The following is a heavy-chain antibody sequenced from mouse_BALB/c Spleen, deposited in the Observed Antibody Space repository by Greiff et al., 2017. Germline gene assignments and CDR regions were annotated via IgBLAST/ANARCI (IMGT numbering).Heavy chain of an antibody. CDR1: GFTFSSFG. V-gene: IGHV5-17*02. CDR3: ARNYGYPFAY. D-gene: IGHD1-2*01. Sequence: EVKLVESGGGLVQPGGSRKLSCAASGFTFSSFGMHWVRQAPEKGLEWVAYISSGSSTIYYADTVKGRFTISRDNPKNTLFLQMTSLRSEDTAMYYCARNYGYPFAYWGQGTLVTVSA. CDR2: ISSGSSTI. J-gene: IGHJ3*01.